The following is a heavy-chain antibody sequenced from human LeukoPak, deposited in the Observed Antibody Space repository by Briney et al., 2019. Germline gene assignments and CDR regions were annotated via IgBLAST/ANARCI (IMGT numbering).Heavy chain of an antibody. CDR3: ARWAGRLISSSWLDY. CDR2: INAYNGNT. D-gene: IGHD6-13*01. V-gene: IGHV1-18*01. CDR1: GYTFTSYG. Sequence: ASVKVSCKASGYTFTSYGISWVRQAPGQGLEWMGWINAYNGNTNYAQMLQGRVTMTTDTSTSTAFMELWSLRSDDTAVYYCARWAGRLISSSWLDYWGQGTLVTVSS. J-gene: IGHJ4*02.